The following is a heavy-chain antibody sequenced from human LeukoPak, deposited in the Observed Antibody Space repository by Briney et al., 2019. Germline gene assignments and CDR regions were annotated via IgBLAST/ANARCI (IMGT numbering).Heavy chain of an antibody. CDR2: ISGSGGIT. J-gene: IGHJ4*02. CDR1: GFTFSSYA. D-gene: IGHD3-3*01. V-gene: IGHV3-23*01. CDR3: AKARWSGPFYFDY. Sequence: GGSLRLSCAASGFTFSSYAMSWVRQAPGKGLEWVSTISGSGGITYYADSVKGRFTISRDNSKNALYLQMNSLRAEDTAVYYCAKARWSGPFYFDYWGQGTLVTVPS.